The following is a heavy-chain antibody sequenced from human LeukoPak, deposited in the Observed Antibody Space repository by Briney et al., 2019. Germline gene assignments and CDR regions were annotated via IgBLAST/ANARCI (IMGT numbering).Heavy chain of an antibody. J-gene: IGHJ6*03. V-gene: IGHV1-18*01. CDR3: ARDVSDFWSFSKYYYMDV. D-gene: IGHD3-3*01. CDR2: ISAYNCNT. CDR1: VYTFISYV. Sequence: AAVKVSCKASVYTFISYVYNWVRQAPAQGLEWVGWISAYNCNTNYAQKFQGRVTMTKDTSTSTAYMELRSLRSDDTAVYYCARDVSDFWSFSKYYYMDVWGEGTLVTVSS.